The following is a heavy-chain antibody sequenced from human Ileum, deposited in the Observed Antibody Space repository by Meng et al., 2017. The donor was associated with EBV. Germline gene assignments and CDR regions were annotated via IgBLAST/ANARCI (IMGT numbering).Heavy chain of an antibody. V-gene: IGHV4-34*01. CDR1: GGSFSGSY. CDR2: INHSGST. J-gene: IGHJ4*02. Sequence: QGQRQQLGEGPFKPSETPALPCAFYGGSFSGSYWGWIRQPPGKGLEWIGEINHSGSTNYNPSLKSRVTISVDTSKNQFSLKLSSVTAADTAVYYCARGRGYGDYGSLYWGQGTLVTVSS. D-gene: IGHD4-17*01. CDR3: ARGRGYGDYGSLY.